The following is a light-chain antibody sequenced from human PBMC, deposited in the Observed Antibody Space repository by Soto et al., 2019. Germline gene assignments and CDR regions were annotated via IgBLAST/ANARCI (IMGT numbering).Light chain of an antibody. V-gene: IGKV3-11*01. Sequence: EIVLTQSPATLSLSPGNRATLSCRASQSVSGYLAWYQQKPGQAPRLLIYDASNRATGIPARFSGSGSGTDFTLTISSLQPEDFATYYCQQSYSTPLTFGGGTKVEIK. J-gene: IGKJ4*01. CDR2: DAS. CDR1: QSVSGY. CDR3: QQSYSTPLT.